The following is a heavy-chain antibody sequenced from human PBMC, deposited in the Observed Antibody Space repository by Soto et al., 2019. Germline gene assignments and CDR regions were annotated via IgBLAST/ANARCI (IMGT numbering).Heavy chain of an antibody. J-gene: IGHJ4*02. CDR1: GFTFSSYA. D-gene: IGHD1-26*01. V-gene: IGHV3-23*01. Sequence: EVQLLESGGGLVQPGGSLRLSCVASGFTFSSYAMRWVRQAPGKGLEWVSAISGSGGSTYYADSVKGRFTISRDNSKNTLYLQMNSLRAEYTAVYYGARRGSGSYYDYWGQGTLVTVSS. CDR3: ARRGSGSYYDY. CDR2: ISGSGGST.